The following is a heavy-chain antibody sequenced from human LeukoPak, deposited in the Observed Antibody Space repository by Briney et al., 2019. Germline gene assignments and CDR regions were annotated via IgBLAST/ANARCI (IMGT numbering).Heavy chain of an antibody. J-gene: IGHJ6*03. Sequence: GASVKVSCKASGYTFTSYGISWVRQAPGQGLEWMGWISAYNGNTNYAQKLQGRVTMTTDTSTSTAYMELRSLRSDDTAVYYCARMYSGYYYYYYMDVWGKGTTVTVSS. CDR1: GYTFTSYG. D-gene: IGHD2-21*01. CDR2: ISAYNGNT. V-gene: IGHV1-18*01. CDR3: ARMYSGYYYYYYMDV.